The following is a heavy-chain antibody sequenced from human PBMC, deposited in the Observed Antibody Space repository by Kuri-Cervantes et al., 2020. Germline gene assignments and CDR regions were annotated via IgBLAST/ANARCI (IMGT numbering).Heavy chain of an antibody. CDR1: GFTFSNSD. Sequence: GGSLRLSCAASGFTFSNSDMNWVRQAPGKGLEWVSGVSWNGSRTHYADSVKGRFIISRDNSRNFLYQQMNSLRPEDMAVYYCAKDLVPGNDYDISTGYSYWGHGTLVTVSS. CDR3: AKDLVPGNDYDISTGYSY. CDR2: VSWNGSRT. J-gene: IGHJ4*01. V-gene: IGHV3-19*01. D-gene: IGHD3-9*01.